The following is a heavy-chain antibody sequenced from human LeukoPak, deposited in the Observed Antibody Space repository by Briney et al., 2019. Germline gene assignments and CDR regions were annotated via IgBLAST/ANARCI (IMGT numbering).Heavy chain of an antibody. CDR2: IRSKGYGGTT. Sequence: GGSLRLSCTGSGFMFDDYAVTWVRQAPGKGLEWISFIRSKGYGGTTDYAASVKGRFTISRDDSKGVLYLQMNSLKTDDTAVYFCTGNRGGQLPFDYWGRGTQVTVSS. D-gene: IGHD1-1*01. CDR1: GFMFDDYA. V-gene: IGHV3-49*04. J-gene: IGHJ4*02. CDR3: TGNRGGQLPFDY.